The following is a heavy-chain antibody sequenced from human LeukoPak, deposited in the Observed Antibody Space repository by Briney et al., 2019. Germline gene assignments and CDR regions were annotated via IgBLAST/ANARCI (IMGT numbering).Heavy chain of an antibody. D-gene: IGHD3-3*01. CDR1: GGSFSGYY. V-gene: IGHV4-34*01. CDR3: ARGSSVWSGSFYYYYYYMDV. CDR2: ISHSGST. J-gene: IGHJ6*03. Sequence: SETLSLTCAVYGGSFSGYYWSWIRQPPGKGLEWIGEISHSGSTNYNPSLKSRVTISVDTSKNQFSLKLSSVTAADTAVYYCARGSSVWSGSFYYYYYYMDVWGKGTTVTVSS.